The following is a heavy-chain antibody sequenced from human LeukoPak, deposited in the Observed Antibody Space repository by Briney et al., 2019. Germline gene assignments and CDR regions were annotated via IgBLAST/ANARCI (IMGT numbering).Heavy chain of an antibody. CDR1: GYTFTGYY. Sequence: ASVTVSCKASGYTFTGYYMHWVRQATGQGLEWMGWMNPNSGNTGYAQKFQGRVTMTRNTSISTAYMELSSLRSEDTAVYYCASSNQLGIVDYWGQGTLVTVSS. CDR2: MNPNSGNT. D-gene: IGHD7-27*01. V-gene: IGHV1-8*02. J-gene: IGHJ4*02. CDR3: ASSNQLGIVDY.